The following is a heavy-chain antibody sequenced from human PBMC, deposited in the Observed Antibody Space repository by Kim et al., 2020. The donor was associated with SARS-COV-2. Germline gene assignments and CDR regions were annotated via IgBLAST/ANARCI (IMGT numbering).Heavy chain of an antibody. CDR3: ARSPGYSSGWYDY. V-gene: IGHV3-30*07. Sequence: YADSVKGRFTISRDNSKNTLYLQMDSLRAEDTAVYYCARSPGYSSGWYDYWGQGTLVTVSS. J-gene: IGHJ4*02. D-gene: IGHD6-19*01.